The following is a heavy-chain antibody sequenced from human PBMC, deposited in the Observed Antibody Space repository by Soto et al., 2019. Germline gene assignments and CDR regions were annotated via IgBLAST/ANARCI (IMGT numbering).Heavy chain of an antibody. CDR2: ISGSGIST. V-gene: IGHV3-23*01. D-gene: IGHD3-22*01. J-gene: IGHJ4*01. CDR3: TTDSYSAMIVVRFDY. Sequence: GGSLRLSCAASGFTFTSYAMNWVRQAPGKGLEWVSGISGSGISTYYADSVRGRFAISRDDSKNMVYLQMNSLKTEDTGIYYCTTDSYSAMIVVRFDYWGHATLVTVSS. CDR1: GFTFTSYA.